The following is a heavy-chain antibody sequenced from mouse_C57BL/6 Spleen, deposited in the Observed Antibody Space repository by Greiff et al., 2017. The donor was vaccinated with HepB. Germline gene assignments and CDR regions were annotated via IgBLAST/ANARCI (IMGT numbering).Heavy chain of an antibody. CDR3: THYGSSSPFAY. CDR1: GYTFTDYE. V-gene: IGHV1-15*01. D-gene: IGHD1-1*01. CDR2: IDPETGGT. J-gene: IGHJ3*01. Sequence: QVQLQQSGAELVRPGASVTLSCKASGYTFTDYEMHWVKQTPVHGLEWIGAIDPETGGTAYNQKFKGKAILTADKSSSTAYMELRSLTSEDSAVYYCTHYGSSSPFAYWGQGTLVTVSA.